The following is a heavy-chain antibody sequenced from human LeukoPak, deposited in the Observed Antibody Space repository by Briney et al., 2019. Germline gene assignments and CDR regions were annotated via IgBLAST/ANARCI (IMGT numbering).Heavy chain of an antibody. Sequence: PGGSLRLSCAASGFTFSSYAIHWVRQAPGKGLEWAAVISYDGSNKYYADSVKGRFTISRDNSKNTLYLQMNSLRAEDTAVYYCASQTVEGGSSNYYYYMDVWGKGTTVTVSS. J-gene: IGHJ6*03. CDR3: ASQTVEGGSSNYYYYMDV. V-gene: IGHV3-30-3*01. CDR2: ISYDGSNK. D-gene: IGHD6-6*01. CDR1: GFTFSSYA.